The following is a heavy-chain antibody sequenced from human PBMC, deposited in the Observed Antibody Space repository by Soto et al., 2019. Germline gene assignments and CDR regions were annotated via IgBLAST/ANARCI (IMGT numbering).Heavy chain of an antibody. D-gene: IGHD4-17*01. CDR1: GYTFTSYY. CDR3: AGTGSYGDYTHYYYGMDV. CDR2: INPSGGST. Sequence: QVQLVQSGAEVKKPGASVKVSCKASGYTFTSYYMHWVRQAPGQGLEWMGIINPSGGSTSYAQKFQGRVTMTRDTSTSTVYMELSSLRSEDTAVYYCAGTGSYGDYTHYYYGMDVWGQGTTVTVSS. V-gene: IGHV1-46*01. J-gene: IGHJ6*02.